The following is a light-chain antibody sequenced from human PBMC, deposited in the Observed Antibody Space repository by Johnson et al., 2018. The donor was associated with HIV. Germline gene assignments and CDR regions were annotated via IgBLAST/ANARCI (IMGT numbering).Light chain of an antibody. CDR2: DND. CDR3: GTWDTSLSPGGV. Sequence: QSVLTQPPSVSAAPGQRVTISCSGSSSNIGNNYVSWYQQLTGTAPKLIIYDNDKRPSGIPDRFSGSKSSTSATLGITGLQTGDEADYYCGTWDTSLSPGGVFGTGTKVSVL. J-gene: IGLJ1*01. CDR1: SSNIGNNY. V-gene: IGLV1-51*01.